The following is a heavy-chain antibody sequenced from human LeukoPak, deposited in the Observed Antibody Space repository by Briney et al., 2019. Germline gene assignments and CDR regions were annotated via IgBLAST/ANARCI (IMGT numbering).Heavy chain of an antibody. CDR1: GGSISSSQSY. CDR3: ARHGNIVGYDDAFDI. V-gene: IGHV4-39*01. Sequence: SETLSLTCTVSGGSISSSQSYWGWIRQPPGKGLEWFGDIDYRGTAYHNPSLKSRVTISVDTSKNQFSLKLSSVTAADTAVYYCARHGNIVGYDDAFDIWGQGTMVTVSS. J-gene: IGHJ3*02. D-gene: IGHD2-21*01. CDR2: IDYRGTA.